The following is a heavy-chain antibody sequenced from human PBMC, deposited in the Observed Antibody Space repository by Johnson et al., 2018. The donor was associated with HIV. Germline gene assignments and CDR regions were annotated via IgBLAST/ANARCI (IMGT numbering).Heavy chain of an antibody. CDR2: ISYDGNNK. J-gene: IGHJ3*01. V-gene: IGHV3-30*04. CDR3: ARDQITMMVVATGTFDL. Sequence: QVLLVESGGTLVQPGGSLRLSCAASGFTFSSYAMHWVRQAPGKGLEWVDVISYDGNNKYYADSVKGRFTISRDNSKNTLYMQMNSLRPEDTAVYYCARDQITMMVVATGTFDLWSQGTMVTVSS. D-gene: IGHD3-22*01. CDR1: GFTFSSYA.